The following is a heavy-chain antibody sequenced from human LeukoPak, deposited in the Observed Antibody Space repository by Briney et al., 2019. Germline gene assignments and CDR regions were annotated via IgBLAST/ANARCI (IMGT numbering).Heavy chain of an antibody. CDR2: IYHSGST. CDR3: ASDVLLWFGESYYFDY. D-gene: IGHD3-10*01. CDR1: GYSISSGYY. Sequence: SETLSLTCAVSGYSISSGYYWGWIRQPPGKGLEWIGSIYHSGSTYYNPSLKSRVTISVDTSKNQFSLKLSSVTAADTAVYYCASDVLLWFGESYYFDYWGQGTLVTVSS. J-gene: IGHJ4*02. V-gene: IGHV4-38-2*01.